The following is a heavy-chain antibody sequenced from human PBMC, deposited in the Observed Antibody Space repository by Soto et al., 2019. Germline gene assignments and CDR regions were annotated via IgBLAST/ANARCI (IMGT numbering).Heavy chain of an antibody. Sequence: PGGSLRLSCAASAFTINNYAMSWVRQAPGKGLEWVSGIGGSGRTTYYADSVKGRFTISRDNSNNTLFLQMNSLRAEDTAVYYCAKSRYSDSSGDFYDYWGQGTLVIVSS. V-gene: IGHV3-23*01. J-gene: IGHJ4*02. CDR1: AFTINNYA. D-gene: IGHD3-22*01. CDR2: IGGSGRTT. CDR3: AKSRYSDSSGDFYDY.